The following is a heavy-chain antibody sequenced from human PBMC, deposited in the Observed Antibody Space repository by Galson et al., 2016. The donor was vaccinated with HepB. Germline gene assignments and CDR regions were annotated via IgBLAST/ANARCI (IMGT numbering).Heavy chain of an antibody. CDR1: GFRFTSFW. V-gene: IGHV5-10-1*01. D-gene: IGHD3-10*01. CDR3: ALEDQYGSGTFY. CDR2: IDPSDSYT. J-gene: IGHJ4*02. Sequence: QSGAEVKKPGESLRISCKGSGFRFTSFWISWVRQMPGKGLEWMGRIDPSDSYTNFNPSFQGHVTISADKSISTAYLQWSSLKASDTAMYYCALEDQYGSGTFYWGQGTRVTVSS.